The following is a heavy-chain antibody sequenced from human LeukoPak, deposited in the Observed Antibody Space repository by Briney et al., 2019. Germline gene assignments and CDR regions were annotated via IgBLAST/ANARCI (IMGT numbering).Heavy chain of an antibody. Sequence: PSETLSLTCTVSSGSISTSNYYWGWVRQPPAKALEWIGNTFYSGSTYYSPSLKSRVTMSVDTSKNKFSLKLSSVTAADTAVYYCARDSGTTGEVKFDPWGQGTLVTVSS. D-gene: IGHD3-10*01. V-gene: IGHV4-39*07. J-gene: IGHJ5*02. CDR2: TFYSGST. CDR3: ARDSGTTGEVKFDP. CDR1: SGSISTSNYY.